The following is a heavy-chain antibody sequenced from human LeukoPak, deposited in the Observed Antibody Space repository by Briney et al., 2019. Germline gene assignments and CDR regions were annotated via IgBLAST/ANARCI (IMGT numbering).Heavy chain of an antibody. CDR3: ARDFAATTGDY. D-gene: IGHD4-17*01. Sequence: GRSLRLSCAASGFTFSSYAMHWVRQAPGKGLEWVAVISYDGSNKYYADSVKGRFTISRDNSKNTLYLQMNSLRAEDTAVYYCARDFAATTGDYWGQGTLVTVSS. V-gene: IGHV3-30-3*01. J-gene: IGHJ4*02. CDR1: GFTFSSYA. CDR2: ISYDGSNK.